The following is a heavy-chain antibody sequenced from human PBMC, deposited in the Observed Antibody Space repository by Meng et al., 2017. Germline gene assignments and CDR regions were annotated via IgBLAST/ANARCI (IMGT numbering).Heavy chain of an antibody. CDR2: INAGNGNT. D-gene: IGHD2-8*01. V-gene: IGHV1-3*01. J-gene: IGHJ6*02. CDR1: GYTFTSYA. CDR3: AREKGGYCTNGVCYNYYGMDV. Sequence: ASVKVSCKASGYTFTSYAMHWVRQAPGQRLEWMGWINAGNGNTKYSQKFHGRVTITRDTSASTAYMELSSLRSEDTAVYYCAREKGGYCTNGVCYNYYGMDVWGQGTTVTVSS.